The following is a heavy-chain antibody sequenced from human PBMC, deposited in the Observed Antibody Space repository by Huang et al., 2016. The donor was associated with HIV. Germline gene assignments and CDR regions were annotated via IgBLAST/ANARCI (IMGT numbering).Heavy chain of an antibody. V-gene: IGHV3-30*18. D-gene: IGHD2-2*03. Sequence: VESGGGLVQPGKSLRLSCAASGFNFEIYGMHWVRQAPGKGLESGAIIPYDGSHKYYSDFTKGRFTISRDNSKNTVSLEIDNLRPDDTAMYFCAKDLGHCISTSCYFRGMDVWGQGTMVTVSS. J-gene: IGHJ3*01. CDR2: IPYDGSHK. CDR1: GFNFEIYG. CDR3: AKDLGHCISTSCYFRGMDV.